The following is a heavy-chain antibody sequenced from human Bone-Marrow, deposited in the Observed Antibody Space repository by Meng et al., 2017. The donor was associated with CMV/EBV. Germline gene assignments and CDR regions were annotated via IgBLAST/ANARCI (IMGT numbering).Heavy chain of an antibody. CDR3: AREALYYYGMDV. V-gene: IGHV4-38-2*02. Sequence: ESLKISCTVSGYSISSGYYWGWIRQPPGKGLEWIGSIYHSGSTYYNPSLKSRVTISVDTSKNQFSLKLSSVTAADTAVYYCAREALYYYGMDVWGQGTTVTVSS. CDR2: IYHSGST. J-gene: IGHJ6*02. CDR1: GYSISSGYY.